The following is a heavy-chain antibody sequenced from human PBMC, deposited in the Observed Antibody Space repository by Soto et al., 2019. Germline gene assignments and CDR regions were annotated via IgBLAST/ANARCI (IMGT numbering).Heavy chain of an antibody. D-gene: IGHD4-17*01. Sequence: SGPTLVNPTQTLTLTCTFSGFSLSTSGMCVSWIRQPPGKALEWLARIDWDDDKYYSTSLKTRLTISKDTSKSQVVLTMTNMDPVDTATYYCARTSTVTTFDWYFDLWGRGTLVTVS. CDR1: GFSLSTSGMC. J-gene: IGHJ2*01. CDR2: IDWDDDK. V-gene: IGHV2-70*11. CDR3: ARTSTVTTFDWYFDL.